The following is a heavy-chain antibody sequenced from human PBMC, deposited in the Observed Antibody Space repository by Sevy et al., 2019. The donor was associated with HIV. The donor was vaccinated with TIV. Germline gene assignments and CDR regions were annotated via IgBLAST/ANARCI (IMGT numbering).Heavy chain of an antibody. CDR1: GGSVSGYF. V-gene: IGHV4-59*02. CDR2: IHHSGTT. J-gene: IGHJ4*02. Sequence: SETLSLTCTVSGGSVSGYFWSWIRQPPGRGLEWIGNIHHSGTTKYNPSLKSRLTISVDTSKNQFSLILTSATAADTAVYYCMRVDSSGLSDYWGQGTPVTVSS. D-gene: IGHD3-22*01. CDR3: MRVDSSGLSDY.